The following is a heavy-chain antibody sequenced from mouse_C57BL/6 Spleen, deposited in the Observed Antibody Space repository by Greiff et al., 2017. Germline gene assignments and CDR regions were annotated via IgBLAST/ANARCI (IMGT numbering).Heavy chain of an antibody. CDR3: ARHEGGNYDFDY. CDR1: GYTFTSYW. D-gene: IGHD2-1*01. Sequence: QVQLQQPGAELVMPGASVKLSCKASGYTFTSYWMHWVKQRPGQGLEWIGEIDPSDSYTNYNQKFKGKSTLTADKSSSTVYMELSRLTSEDSAVYFCARHEGGNYDFDYWGQGTTLTVSS. CDR2: IDPSDSYT. J-gene: IGHJ2*01. V-gene: IGHV1-69*01.